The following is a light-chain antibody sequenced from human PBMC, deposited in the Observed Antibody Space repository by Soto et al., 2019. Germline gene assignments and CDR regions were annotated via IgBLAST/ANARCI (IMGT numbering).Light chain of an antibody. CDR2: GAS. V-gene: IGKV3-20*01. Sequence: LPPSPGTLSLSPGERAPLSCRASQSVSNNYLAWYQQKPGQAPRLLIYGASNRATGIPDRFSGSGSGTDFTLTISRLEPEDFAVYYCQQYGSSGTFGQGSKVAIK. J-gene: IGKJ1*01. CDR3: QQYGSSGT. CDR1: QSVSNNY.